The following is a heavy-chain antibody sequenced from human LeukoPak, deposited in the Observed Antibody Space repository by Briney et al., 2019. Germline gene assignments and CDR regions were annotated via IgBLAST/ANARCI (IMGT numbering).Heavy chain of an antibody. D-gene: IGHD5-18*01. CDR3: ARDQGEWGYTYGRRGGYYYYYYMDV. V-gene: IGHV3-48*03. Sequence: GGSLRLSCAASGFTFRSYEMNWVRQAPGKGLERVSYISSSGSTIYYADSVKGRFTISRDNAKNSLYLQMNSQRAEDTAVYHCARDQGEWGYTYGRRGGYYYYYYMDVWGKGTTVTVSS. CDR1: GFTFRSYE. CDR2: ISSSGSTI. J-gene: IGHJ6*03.